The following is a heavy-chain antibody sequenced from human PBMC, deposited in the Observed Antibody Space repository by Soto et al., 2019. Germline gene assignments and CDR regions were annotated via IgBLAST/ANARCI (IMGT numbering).Heavy chain of an antibody. Sequence: ASVKVSCKASGGTFSSYAISWVRQAPGQGLEWMGGIIPIFGTANYAQKFQGRVTITADESTSTAYMELSSLRSEDTAVYYCARAYCSSTSCYGVIDYWGQGTLVTVSS. V-gene: IGHV1-69*13. CDR3: ARAYCSSTSCYGVIDY. CDR1: GGTFSSYA. D-gene: IGHD2-2*01. CDR2: IIPIFGTA. J-gene: IGHJ4*02.